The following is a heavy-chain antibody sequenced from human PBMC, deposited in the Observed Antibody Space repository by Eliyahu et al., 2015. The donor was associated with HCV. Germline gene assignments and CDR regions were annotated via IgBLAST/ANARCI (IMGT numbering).Heavy chain of an antibody. CDR1: GYTFTGQY. J-gene: IGHJ5*02. V-gene: IGHV1-2*02. D-gene: IGHD3-16*01. CDR2: INPDSGGT. Sequence: QVQLVQSGTEVKKPGASVKVSCKASGYTFTGQYIHWVRQAPGQGLEWMGWINPDSGGTNFAQKFQGRVTMTRDTSISTAYMELSRLRSDDTAVYYCARETTVGGGWFDPWGQGTLVTVSS. CDR3: ARETTVGGGWFDP.